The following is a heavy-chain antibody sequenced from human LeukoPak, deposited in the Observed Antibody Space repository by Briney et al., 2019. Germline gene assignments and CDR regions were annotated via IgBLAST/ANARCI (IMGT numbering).Heavy chain of an antibody. D-gene: IGHD3-9*01. CDR2: ISSSSSYI. CDR1: GFTFSSCS. V-gene: IGHV3-21*01. J-gene: IGHJ4*02. Sequence: GGSLRLSCAASGFTFSSCSMNWVRQAPGKGLEWVSSISSSSSYIYYADSVKGRFTISRDNAKNSLYLQMNSLRAEDTAVYYCAREATYDILTGYSYYFDYWGQGTLVTVSS. CDR3: AREATYDILTGYSYYFDY.